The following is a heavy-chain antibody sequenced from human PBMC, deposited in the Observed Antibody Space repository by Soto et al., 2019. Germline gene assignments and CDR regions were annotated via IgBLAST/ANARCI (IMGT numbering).Heavy chain of an antibody. J-gene: IGHJ4*02. V-gene: IGHV4-59*08. Sequence: QVQLQESGPGLVKPSETLSLTCTVSGGSISSYYWSWIRQPPGKGLEWIGYIYNSGSTNYNPSLKSRVTISVYMSKNQFPLKLNSVTAADTAVYYCARHESSGWYYFDYWGQGTLVTVSS. CDR1: GGSISSYY. D-gene: IGHD6-19*01. CDR3: ARHESSGWYYFDY. CDR2: IYNSGST.